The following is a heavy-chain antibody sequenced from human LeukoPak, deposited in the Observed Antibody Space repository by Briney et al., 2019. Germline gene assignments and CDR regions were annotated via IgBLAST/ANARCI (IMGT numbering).Heavy chain of an antibody. CDR3: AELGITMIGGV. V-gene: IGHV3-48*03. J-gene: IGHJ6*04. CDR2: ISSSGSTI. Sequence: GGSLRLSCAASGFTFSTYDMSWVRQAPGKGLEWVSYISSSGSTIYYADSVKGRFTISRDNAKNSLYLQMNSLRAEDTAVYYCAELGITMIGGVWGKGTTVTISS. CDR1: GFTFSTYD. D-gene: IGHD3-10*02.